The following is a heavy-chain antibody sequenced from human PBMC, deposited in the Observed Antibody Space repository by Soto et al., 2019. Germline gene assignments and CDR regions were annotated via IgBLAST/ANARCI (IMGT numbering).Heavy chain of an antibody. CDR3: ARDVSPGSSSLYLDAFEI. D-gene: IGHD3-10*01. CDR2: INRDGSKK. V-gene: IGHV3-7*05. Sequence: EVQLEKSGGDLGQPGGSLRLSCAASGFTLSAYWMTWVRQAPGKGLEWVANINRDGSKKSYLDSVRGRFTISRDNVGNSLYLQIDSLSADDTALYYCARDVSPGSSSLYLDAFEIWGQGTRVTVSS. J-gene: IGHJ3*02. CDR1: GFTLSAYW.